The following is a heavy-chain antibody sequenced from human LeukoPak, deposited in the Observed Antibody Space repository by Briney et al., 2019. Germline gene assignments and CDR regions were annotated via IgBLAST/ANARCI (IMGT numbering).Heavy chain of an antibody. D-gene: IGHD3-22*01. CDR2: ISSSSDHI. V-gene: IGHV3-21*01. CDR3: ARASDYYDSSGYYGFDY. J-gene: IGHJ4*02. CDR1: GSTFSSYS. Sequence: PGGSLRLTCAASGSTFSSYSMNWVRQAPGKGLEWVSSISSSSDHIAYADSMKGRFTISRDNAKNSLYLQMNSLRAEDTAVYYCARASDYYDSSGYYGFDYWGQGTLVTVSS.